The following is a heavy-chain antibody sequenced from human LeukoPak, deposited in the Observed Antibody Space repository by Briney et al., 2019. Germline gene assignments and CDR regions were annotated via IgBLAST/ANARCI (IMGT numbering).Heavy chain of an antibody. D-gene: IGHD3-22*01. V-gene: IGHV1-69*13. CDR2: IIPIFGTA. CDR1: GGTFSSYA. Sequence: SVKVSCKASGGTFSSYAISWVRQAPGQGLEWMGGIIPIFGTANYAQKFQGRVTITADEPTSTAYMELSSLRSEDTAVYYCARSYYDSSGYYDYWGQGTLVTVSS. CDR3: ARSYYDSSGYYDY. J-gene: IGHJ4*02.